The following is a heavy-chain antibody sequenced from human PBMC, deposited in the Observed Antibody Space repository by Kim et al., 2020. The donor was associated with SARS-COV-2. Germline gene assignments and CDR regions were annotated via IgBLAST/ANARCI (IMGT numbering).Heavy chain of an antibody. J-gene: IGHJ5*02. CDR3: ARGAPLCSSTSCCTGRGRRLNWFDP. CDR1: GGSISSSNW. CDR2: IYHSGST. D-gene: IGHD2-2*02. V-gene: IGHV4-4*02. Sequence: SETLSLTCAVSGGSISSSNWWSWVRQPPGKGLEWIGEIYHSGSTNYNPSLKSRVTISVDKSKNQFSLKLSSVTAADTAVYYCARGAPLCSSTSCCTGRGRRLNWFDPWGQGTLVTVSS.